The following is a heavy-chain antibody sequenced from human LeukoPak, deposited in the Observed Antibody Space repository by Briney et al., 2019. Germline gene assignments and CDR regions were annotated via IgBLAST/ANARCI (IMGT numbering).Heavy chain of an antibody. V-gene: IGHV5-51*04. CDR2: IYPGHSDT. Sequence: PWESLKISCKGSGYSFPSYWIAWVRQMAAKGLEWMGIIYPGHSDTRYSPSFQGQVTISADKPLSTVYLQWTSLKASDTAMYYCARQGSYFDYWAHGTLVTV. CDR3: ARQGSYFDY. J-gene: IGHJ4*01. CDR1: GYSFPSYW.